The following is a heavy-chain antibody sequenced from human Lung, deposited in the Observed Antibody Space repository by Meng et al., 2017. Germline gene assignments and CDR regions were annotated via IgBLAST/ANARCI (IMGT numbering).Heavy chain of an antibody. CDR3: ARASSGYYEYFQH. Sequence: GESPKISCAASGFTVSSNYMSWVRQAPGKGLEWVSVIYSGGSTYYADSVKGRFTISRDNSKNTLYLQMNSLRAEDTAVYYCARASSGYYEYFQHWGQGTLVTVSS. CDR2: IYSGGST. CDR1: GFTVSSNY. V-gene: IGHV3-66*02. J-gene: IGHJ1*01. D-gene: IGHD3-22*01.